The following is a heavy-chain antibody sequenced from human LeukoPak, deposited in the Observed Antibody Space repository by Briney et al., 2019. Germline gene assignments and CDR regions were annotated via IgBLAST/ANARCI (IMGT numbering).Heavy chain of an antibody. V-gene: IGHV3-11*06. Sequence: GGSLRLSCAASGFTFSDYYMSWIRQAPGKGLEWVSYISSSSSYTNYADSVKGRFTISRDNAKNSLYLQMNSLRAEDTAVYYCARADQYYYDSSGYVFDHWGQGTLVTVSS. CDR3: ARADQYYYDSSGYVFDH. D-gene: IGHD3-22*01. CDR2: ISSSSSYT. CDR1: GFTFSDYY. J-gene: IGHJ4*02.